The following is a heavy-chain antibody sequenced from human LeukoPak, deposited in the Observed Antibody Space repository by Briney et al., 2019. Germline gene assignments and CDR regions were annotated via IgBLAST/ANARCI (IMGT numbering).Heavy chain of an antibody. CDR1: GFTFSDAW. CDR3: TTRGGSFSIFDY. J-gene: IGHJ4*02. Sequence: GESLRLSCAASGFTFSDAWMSWVRQAPGKGLEWVGRIKSKTDGGTTDYAAPVKGRFTISRDDSKNTLYLQMNCLKTEDTAVYYCTTRGGSFSIFDYWGQGTLVTVSS. V-gene: IGHV3-15*01. D-gene: IGHD1-26*01. CDR2: IKSKTDGGTT.